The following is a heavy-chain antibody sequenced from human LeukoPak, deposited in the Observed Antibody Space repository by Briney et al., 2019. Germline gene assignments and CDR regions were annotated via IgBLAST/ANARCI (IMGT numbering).Heavy chain of an antibody. CDR3: ARHGLLWFGELLNWFDP. V-gene: IGHV4-39*01. J-gene: IGHJ5*02. CDR2: IYYSGST. Sequence: SETLSLTCTVSGASVSSSSHYWGWIRQPPGKGLEWIGSIYYSGSTYYNPSLKSRVTISVDTSKNQFSLKLSSVTAADTAVYYCARHGLLWFGELLNWFDPWGQGTLVTVSS. D-gene: IGHD3-10*01. CDR1: GASVSSSSHY.